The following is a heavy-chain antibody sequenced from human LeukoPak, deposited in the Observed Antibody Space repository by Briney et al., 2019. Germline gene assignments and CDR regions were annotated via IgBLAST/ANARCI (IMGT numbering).Heavy chain of an antibody. J-gene: IGHJ4*02. CDR2: INPNSGGT. V-gene: IGHV1-2*02. D-gene: IGHD3-10*01. CDR3: AREMRASMVRGVIDY. CDR1: GYTFTGYY. Sequence: ASVKVSCKASGYTFTGYYMLWVRQAPGKGLERIGWINPNSGGTNYAQKFQGRVTMTRDTSISTAYMELSRLRSDDTAVYYCAREMRASMVRGVIDYWGQGTLVTVSS.